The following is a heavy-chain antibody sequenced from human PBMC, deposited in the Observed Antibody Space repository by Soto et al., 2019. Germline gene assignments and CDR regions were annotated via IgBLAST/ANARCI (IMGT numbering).Heavy chain of an antibody. V-gene: IGHV4-59*01. CDR3: ARDRVGATDY. D-gene: IGHD1-26*01. CDR2: IYYSGST. Sequence: SETLSLTCTVSGGSISSYYWSWIRQPPGKGLEWIGYIYYSGSTNYNPSLKSRVTISVDTSKNQFSLKLSSVTAADTAVYYCARDRVGATDYWGQGTLVTVSS. CDR1: GGSISSYY. J-gene: IGHJ4*02.